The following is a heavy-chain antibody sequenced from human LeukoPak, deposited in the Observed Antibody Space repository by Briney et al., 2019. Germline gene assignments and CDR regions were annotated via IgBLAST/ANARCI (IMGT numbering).Heavy chain of an antibody. D-gene: IGHD2-21*01. CDR3: AREIVRGHYYYGMDI. V-gene: IGHV4-4*07. CDR1: GGSISSYY. Sequence: SETLSLTCTVSGGSISSYYWSWIRQPAGKGLERIGRIYTSGSTNYNPSLKSRVTMSVDTSKNQFSLKLSSVTAADTAVYYCAREIVRGHYYYGMDIWGQGTTVTVSS. CDR2: IYTSGST. J-gene: IGHJ6*02.